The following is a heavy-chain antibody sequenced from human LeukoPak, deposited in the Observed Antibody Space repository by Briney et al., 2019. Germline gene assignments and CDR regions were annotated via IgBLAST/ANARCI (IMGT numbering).Heavy chain of an antibody. V-gene: IGHV1-8*01. CDR3: ASIAAAGPYYYYGMDV. CDR2: MNPNSGNT. Sequence: GASVKVSCKASGYTFTSYDINWVRQATGQGLEWMGWMNPNSGNTGYAQKFQGRVTMTRNTSISTAYMELSSLRSEDTAVYYCASIAAAGPYYYYGMDVWGQGTTVTVSS. J-gene: IGHJ6*02. CDR1: GYTFTSYD. D-gene: IGHD6-13*01.